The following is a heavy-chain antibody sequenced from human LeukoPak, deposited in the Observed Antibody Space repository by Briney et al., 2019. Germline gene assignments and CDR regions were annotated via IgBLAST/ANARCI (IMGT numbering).Heavy chain of an antibody. V-gene: IGHV3-7*03. J-gene: IGHJ6*02. CDR3: ARGGGLDV. Sequence: GGSLRLSCAASGFTFSIYWMNWARQAPGKGLEWVASINHNGNVNYYVDSVKGRFTISRDNAKNSLYLQMSNLRAEDTAVYFCARGGGLDVWGQGATVTVSS. CDR1: GFTFSIYW. D-gene: IGHD3-16*01. CDR2: INHNGNVN.